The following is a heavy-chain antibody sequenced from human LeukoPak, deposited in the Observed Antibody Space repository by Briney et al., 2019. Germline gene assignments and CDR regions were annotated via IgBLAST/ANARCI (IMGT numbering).Heavy chain of an antibody. CDR3: AREVISTPSYFDY. D-gene: IGHD2-2*01. CDR1: GFTVSSSF. J-gene: IGHJ4*02. V-gene: IGHV3-53*01. CDR2: IHRDDRT. Sequence: GGSLRLSCAASGFTVSSSFIYWVRRAPGKGLEWVSFIHRDDRTYYADSVKGRFTMSRDSSKNTLYLQMNSLGADDTAVYYCAREVISTPSYFDYWGQGILVTVSS.